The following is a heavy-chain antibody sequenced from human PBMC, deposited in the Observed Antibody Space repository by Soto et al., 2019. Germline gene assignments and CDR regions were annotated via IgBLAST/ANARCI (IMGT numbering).Heavy chain of an antibody. V-gene: IGHV1-18*01. J-gene: IGHJ4*02. CDR1: GYTSTSYG. Sequence: QVQLVQSGAEVKKPGASVKVSCKASGYTSTSYGISWVRQAPGQGLEWMGWISAYNGNTNYAQKLQGRVTMTTDTSTSTAYMELRSLRSDDTAVYYCAREPCTNGVCSHFDYWGQGTLVTVSS. D-gene: IGHD2-8*01. CDR3: AREPCTNGVCSHFDY. CDR2: ISAYNGNT.